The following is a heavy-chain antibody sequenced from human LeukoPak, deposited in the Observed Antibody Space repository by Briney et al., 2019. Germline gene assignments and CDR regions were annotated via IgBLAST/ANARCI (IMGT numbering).Heavy chain of an antibody. D-gene: IGHD1-26*01. CDR1: GYTFTSYY. J-gene: IGHJ4*02. CDR3: ARAPPRYRYSGSYSS. V-gene: IGHV1-46*01. Sequence: ASVKVSCKASGYTFTSYYMHWERQAPGQGLEWMGIINPSGGSTSYAQKFQGRVTMTRDTSTSTVYMELSSLRSEDTAVYYCARAPPRYRYSGSYSSWGQGTLVTVSS. CDR2: INPSGGST.